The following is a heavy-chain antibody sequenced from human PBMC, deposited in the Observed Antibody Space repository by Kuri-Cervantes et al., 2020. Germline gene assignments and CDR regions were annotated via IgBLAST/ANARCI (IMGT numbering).Heavy chain of an antibody. CDR1: GFTFSSYA. D-gene: IGHD6-19*01. CDR2: ISGSSSYI. Sequence: GESLKISCAASGFTFSSYAMNWVRQAPGKGLEWVSSISGSSSYIYYADSVKGRFTISRDNTKNSLYLQMNILRAEDTAVYYCASDLRSSGYFSYWDQGTLVTVSS. V-gene: IGHV3-21*01. CDR3: ASDLRSSGYFSY. J-gene: IGHJ4*02.